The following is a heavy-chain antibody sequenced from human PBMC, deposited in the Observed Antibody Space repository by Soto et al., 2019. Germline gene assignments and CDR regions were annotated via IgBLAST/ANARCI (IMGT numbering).Heavy chain of an antibody. CDR1: GYTFSNYG. J-gene: IGHJ4*02. V-gene: IGHV1-18*01. CDR3: AGDPHGGNSLDC. Sequence: QVQLVQSDAEVKKPGASVKVSCKASGYTFSNYGISWVRQAPGQGLEWMGWISAYNDNTNYAQKLQDRITMTTDTSTSTAYMELSSMRADDTGVYYCAGDPHGGNSLDCRGQGTMVTVSS. CDR2: ISAYNDNT. D-gene: IGHD2-21*02.